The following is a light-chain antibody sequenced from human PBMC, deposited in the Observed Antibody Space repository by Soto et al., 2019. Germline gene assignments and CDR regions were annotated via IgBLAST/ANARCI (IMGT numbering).Light chain of an antibody. CDR3: QQYNNWPLT. J-gene: IGKJ5*01. CDR2: GAS. Sequence: IVLTQSPATLSVSPWERATLSCRASQSVSSNLAWHQQRPGQAPRLLIYGASTRATGVPARFSGGGSGTEFTLTITSLQSEDFAVYWCQQYNNWPLTFGPGTRWR. V-gene: IGKV3D-15*01. CDR1: QSVSSN.